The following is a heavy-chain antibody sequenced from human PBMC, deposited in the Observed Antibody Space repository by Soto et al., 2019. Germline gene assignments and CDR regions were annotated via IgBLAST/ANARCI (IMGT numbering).Heavy chain of an antibody. V-gene: IGHV3-74*01. J-gene: IGHJ4*02. CDR2: INSDGSST. Sequence: EVQLVESGGGLVQPGGSLRLSCAASGFTFSSYWMHWVRQAPGKGLVWVSRINSDGSSTDYADSVKGRFTISRDNAKITLYLQMNTLTAEDTAVYYCARDSGGDAAYWGQGTLVTVSS. CDR1: GFTFSSYW. CDR3: ARDSGGDAAY. D-gene: IGHD1-26*01.